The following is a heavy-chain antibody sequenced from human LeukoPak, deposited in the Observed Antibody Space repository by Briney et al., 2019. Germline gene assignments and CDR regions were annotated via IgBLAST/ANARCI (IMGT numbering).Heavy chain of an antibody. CDR2: IIPIFGTA. D-gene: IGHD4-17*01. V-gene: IGHV1-69*13. J-gene: IGHJ6*02. CDR3: ARDSLGYGDGYYYYGMDV. Sequence: SVKVSCKASGGTFSSYAISWVRQAPGQGLEWMGGIIPIFGTANYAQKFQGRVTITADESTSTAYMELSSLRSEDTAVYYCARDSLGYGDGYYYYGMDVWGQGTTVTVSS. CDR1: GGTFSSYA.